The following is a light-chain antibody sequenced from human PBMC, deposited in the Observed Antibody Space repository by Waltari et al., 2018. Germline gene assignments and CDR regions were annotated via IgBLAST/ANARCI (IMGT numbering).Light chain of an antibody. J-gene: IGLJ3*02. Sequence: QLVLTQSPSASASLGASVKLTCTLSSGHSSNIIAWLQQQPEKGPRYLMKVNSDGSHSKGDDIPDRFSGSSSGAERYLTISSLQSEDEADYYCETGGHGTWVFGGGTKLTVL. V-gene: IGLV4-69*01. CDR2: VNSDGSH. CDR3: ETGGHGTWV. CDR1: SGHSSNI.